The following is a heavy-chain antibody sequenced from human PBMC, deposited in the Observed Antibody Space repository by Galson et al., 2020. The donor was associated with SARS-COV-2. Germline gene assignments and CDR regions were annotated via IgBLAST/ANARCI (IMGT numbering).Heavy chain of an antibody. CDR1: GGSISSGGYY. V-gene: IGHV4-31*03. CDR2: IYYSGST. Sequence: ASETLSLTCTVSGGSISSGGYYWSWIRQHPGKGLEWIGYIYYSGSTYYNPSLKSRVTISVDTSKNQFSLKLSSVTAADTAVYYCARDAFVPVSYGSGGYAFDIWGQGTMVTVSS. J-gene: IGHJ3*02. CDR3: ARDAFVPVSYGSGGYAFDI. D-gene: IGHD3-10*01.